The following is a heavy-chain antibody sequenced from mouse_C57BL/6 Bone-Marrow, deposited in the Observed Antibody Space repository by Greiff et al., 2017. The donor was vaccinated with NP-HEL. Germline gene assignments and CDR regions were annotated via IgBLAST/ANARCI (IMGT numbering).Heavy chain of an antibody. V-gene: IGHV5-6*02. CDR1: GFTFSSYG. CDR2: ISSGGSYT. J-gene: IGHJ3*01. Sequence: DVKLVESGGDLVKPGGSLKLSCAASGFTFSSYGMSLVRQTPDKRLEWVATISSGGSYTYYPDSVKGRFTISRDNAKNTLYLQMSSLKSEDTAMYYCASPYDYDVAWFAYWGQGTLVTVSA. D-gene: IGHD2-4*01. CDR3: ASPYDYDVAWFAY.